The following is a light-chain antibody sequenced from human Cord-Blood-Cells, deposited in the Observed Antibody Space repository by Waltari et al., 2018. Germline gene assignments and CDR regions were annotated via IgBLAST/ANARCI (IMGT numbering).Light chain of an antibody. CDR1: QSVSSN. CDR2: GAS. J-gene: IGKJ4*01. Sequence: EIVMTQSPATLSVSPGERATLYCRASQSVSSNLALYQQKPGQAPRLLIYGASTRATGIPARFSGSGSGTEFTLTISSLQSEDFAVYYCQQYNNWPPLTFGGGTKVEIK. V-gene: IGKV3-15*01. CDR3: QQYNNWPPLT.